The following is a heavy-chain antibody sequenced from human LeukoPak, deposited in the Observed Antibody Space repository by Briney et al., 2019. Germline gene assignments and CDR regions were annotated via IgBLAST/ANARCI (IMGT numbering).Heavy chain of an antibody. J-gene: IGHJ4*02. CDR1: GFTFSSYA. CDR2: IRDSGSTT. D-gene: IGHD3-22*01. V-gene: IGHV3-23*01. CDR3: AKGQKYYYGSSGYFDY. Sequence: GGSLRLSCAASGFTFSSYAMSWVRQAPEKGLEWVSGIRDSGSTTYYADSVKGRFTISRDNSKNTLYLQMSSLRAEDTAVYYCAKGQKYYYGSSGYFDYWGQGTLVTVSS.